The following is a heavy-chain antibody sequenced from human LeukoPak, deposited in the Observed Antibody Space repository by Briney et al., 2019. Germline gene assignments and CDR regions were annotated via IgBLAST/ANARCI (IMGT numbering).Heavy chain of an antibody. J-gene: IGHJ4*02. V-gene: IGHV3-53*01. D-gene: IGHD2-15*01. Sequence: GGSLRLSCAASGFTVSNNYVSWVRQAPGKGLEWVSVIYSGGSTYYADSVKGRFTISRDNSKNTLYLQMNSLRAEDTAVYYCARYLVVAYFDYWGQGTLVTVSS. CDR1: GFTVSNNY. CDR3: ARYLVVAYFDY. CDR2: IYSGGST.